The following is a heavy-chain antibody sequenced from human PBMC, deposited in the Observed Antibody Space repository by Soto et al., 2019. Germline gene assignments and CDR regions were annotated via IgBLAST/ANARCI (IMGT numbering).Heavy chain of an antibody. V-gene: IGHV1-69-2*01. CDR3: AADRHSKYVGSSGCGY. J-gene: IGHJ4*02. CDR1: GYTFVDHY. Sequence: EVQLVQSGPELKKPGATVKITCKVSGYTFVDHYMHWVKQAPGKGLEWVGLVDPKDDDAIFAEKFQGRVILTADKSTNTVSMESHCLSSDDSAVYYCAADRHSKYVGSSGCGYWGQGTLVTVSS. CDR2: VDPKDDDA. D-gene: IGHD6-6*01.